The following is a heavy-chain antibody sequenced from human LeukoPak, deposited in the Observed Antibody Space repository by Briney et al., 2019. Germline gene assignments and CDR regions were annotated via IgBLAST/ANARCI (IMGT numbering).Heavy chain of an antibody. CDR2: IYYRGST. Sequence: GSLRLSCAASGFPFSTFGMHWVRQAPGKGLEWIGYIYYRGSTNYNPSLKSRATISVDTSKNQISLKLRSVTAADTAVYYCARDDYSSGWSESGKFPYYQYNGMDVWGQGTTVIVSS. CDR3: ARDDYSSGWSESGKFPYYQYNGMDV. D-gene: IGHD6-19*01. CDR1: GFPFSTFG. V-gene: IGHV4-59*01. J-gene: IGHJ6*02.